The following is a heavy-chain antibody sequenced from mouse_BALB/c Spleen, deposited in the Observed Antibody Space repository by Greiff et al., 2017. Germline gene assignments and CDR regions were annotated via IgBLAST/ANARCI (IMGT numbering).Heavy chain of an antibody. J-gene: IGHJ3*01. CDR2: ISSAGST. CDR1: GFTFSSYA. CDR3: ARGRGYDVGWFAY. D-gene: IGHD2-14*01. Sequence: EVKLVESGGGLVKPGGSLKLSCAASGFTFSSYAMSWVRQTPEKRLEWVASISSAGSTYYTDSVKGRFTISRDNARNILYLQMSSLRSEDTAMDYCARGRGYDVGWFAYWGQGTLVTVSA. V-gene: IGHV5-6-5*01.